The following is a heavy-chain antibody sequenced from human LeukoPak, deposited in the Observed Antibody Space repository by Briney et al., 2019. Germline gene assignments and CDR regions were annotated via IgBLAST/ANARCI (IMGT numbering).Heavy chain of an antibody. D-gene: IGHD3-22*01. Sequence: HGESLKISCKGSGYSFTSYWITWVRQMPGKGLEWMGRIDPSDSYTNYSPSFQGHVTISADKSISTAYLQLSSLKASDTAMYYCARHVPSGGYVGHWFDPWGQGTPVTVSS. V-gene: IGHV5-10-1*01. CDR2: IDPSDSYT. CDR1: GYSFTSYW. J-gene: IGHJ5*02. CDR3: ARHVPSGGYVGHWFDP.